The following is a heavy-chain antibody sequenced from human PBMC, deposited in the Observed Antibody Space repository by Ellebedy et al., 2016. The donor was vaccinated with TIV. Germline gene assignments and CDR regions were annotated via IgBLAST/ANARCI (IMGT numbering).Heavy chain of an antibody. V-gene: IGHV3-23*01. CDR2: VLGSGDRT. J-gene: IGHJ4*02. Sequence: GESLKISCAASGFKFCTLTMNWVRQAPGNGLEWVSGVLGSGDRTFYADSVKGRFTISRDNSKNTLFLQMNNLRAEDTAVYFCAKDRVPDGRWNFDLWGQGTLVIVSS. CDR3: AKDRVPDGRWNFDL. CDR1: GFKFCTLT. D-gene: IGHD1-1*01.